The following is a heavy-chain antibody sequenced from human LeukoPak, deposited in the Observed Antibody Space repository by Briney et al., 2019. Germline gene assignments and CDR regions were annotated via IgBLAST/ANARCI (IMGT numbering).Heavy chain of an antibody. CDR2: INAGNGNT. Sequence: ASVKVSCKASGYTFTNYAVHWVRQAPGQRLEWMGWINAGNGNTEYSQNFQDRVTITRDTSATTAYMELSSLRSDDTAVYYCARGSYFYGSASFMGSDYWGQGTLVTVSS. CDR3: ARGSYFYGSASFMGSDY. D-gene: IGHD3-10*01. CDR1: GYTFTNYA. V-gene: IGHV1-3*01. J-gene: IGHJ4*02.